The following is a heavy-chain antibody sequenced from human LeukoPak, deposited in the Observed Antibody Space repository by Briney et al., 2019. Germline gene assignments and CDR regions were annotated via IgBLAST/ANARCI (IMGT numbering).Heavy chain of an antibody. J-gene: IGHJ4*02. CDR1: GFTFSSYA. D-gene: IGHD2-2*01. V-gene: IGHV3-23*01. CDR3: AKDLGFQLPSYYFDY. Sequence: GGSLRLSCAASGFTFSSYAMSWVRQAPGKGLEWVSAISGSGGSTYYADSVKGRFTISRDNSKNTLHLQMSSLRAEDTAIYYCAKDLGFQLPSYYFDYWGQGTLVTVSS. CDR2: ISGSGGST.